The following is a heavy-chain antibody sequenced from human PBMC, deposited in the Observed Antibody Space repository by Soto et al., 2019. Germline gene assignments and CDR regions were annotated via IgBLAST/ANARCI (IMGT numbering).Heavy chain of an antibody. D-gene: IGHD2-15*01. J-gene: IGHJ3*02. Sequence: QVQLQQWGAGLLKPSETLSLTCTVYGGSFSGYYWSWISQPPGKGLEWIGEINHSGSTNYNPSLKSLVTIPVDTSKNQLSLRLTSVTAADTAGYYCARGPSRYCSGGSGYSDAFDIGGKGTMVTVSS. CDR2: INHSGST. CDR1: GGSFSGYY. CDR3: ARGPSRYCSGGSGYSDAFDI. V-gene: IGHV4-34*01.